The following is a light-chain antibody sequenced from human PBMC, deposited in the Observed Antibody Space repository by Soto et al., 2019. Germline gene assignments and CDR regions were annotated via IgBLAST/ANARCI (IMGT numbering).Light chain of an antibody. J-gene: IGKJ4*01. CDR2: DAS. Sequence: IVLTQSAATLSLSPGERATLSCRASQSVSSYLAWYQQKPGQAPRLLIYDASNRATGIPARFSGSGSGTDFTLTISSLEPEDFAVYYCQQYNNWPITFGGGTKVDI. V-gene: IGKV3-11*01. CDR1: QSVSSY. CDR3: QQYNNWPIT.